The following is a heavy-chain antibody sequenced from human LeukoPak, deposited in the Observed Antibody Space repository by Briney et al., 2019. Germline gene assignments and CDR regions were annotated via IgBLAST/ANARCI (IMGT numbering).Heavy chain of an antibody. Sequence: SETLSLTCTVSGGSISSYYWSWIRQPPGKGLEWIGYIYYSGSTNYNPSLKSRLSMSIDTSKNQFSLRLTSVTAADTAVYYCARVNGYSYGSFDDWAQGILVIVSS. D-gene: IGHD5-18*01. CDR2: IYYSGST. CDR1: GGSISSYY. CDR3: ARVNGYSYGSFDD. J-gene: IGHJ4*02. V-gene: IGHV4-59*12.